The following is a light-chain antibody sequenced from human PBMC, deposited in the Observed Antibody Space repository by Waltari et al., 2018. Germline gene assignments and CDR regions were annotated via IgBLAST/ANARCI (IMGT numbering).Light chain of an antibody. V-gene: IGKV3-15*01. CDR3: QQYNKWPLT. Sequence: EVVMTQSPASLSVSPGDRATLSCRASQGVGSNLAWYQQKLGPTPRLLTYGASTRATGIPARFSGSGSGTEFTLTISSLQSEDFAVYFCQQYNKWPLTFGGGTKVEI. J-gene: IGKJ4*01. CDR1: QGVGSN. CDR2: GAS.